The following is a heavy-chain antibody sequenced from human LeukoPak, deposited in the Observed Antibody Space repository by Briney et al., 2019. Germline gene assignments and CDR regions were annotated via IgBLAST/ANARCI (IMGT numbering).Heavy chain of an antibody. J-gene: IGHJ6*02. Sequence: GGSLRLSCAVSGFAFRNYDMNWVRQAPGKGLERVSYIRSTSSTIYYADSVKGRFTISRDNAKNSLYLRMNSLRDEDTAVYYCARDFYDYAMDVWGQGTTVTVSS. CDR1: GFAFRNYD. CDR3: ARDFYDYAMDV. CDR2: IRSTSSTI. D-gene: IGHD2/OR15-2a*01. V-gene: IGHV3-48*02.